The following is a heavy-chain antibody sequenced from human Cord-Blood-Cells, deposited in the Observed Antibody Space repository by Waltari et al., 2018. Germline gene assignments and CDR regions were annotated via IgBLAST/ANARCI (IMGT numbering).Heavy chain of an antibody. CDR2: IYYSGST. J-gene: IGHJ4*02. V-gene: IGHV4-39*01. Sequence: QLQLQESGPGLVKPSETLSLTCTVSGGSISSSSYYWGWNRQPPGKGLEWIGRIYYSGSTSYNPSLKSRVTISVDTSKNQFSLKLSSVTAADTAVYYWARLRGSYYFDYWGQGTLVTVSS. D-gene: IGHD1-26*01. CDR3: ARLRGSYYFDY. CDR1: GGSISSSSYY.